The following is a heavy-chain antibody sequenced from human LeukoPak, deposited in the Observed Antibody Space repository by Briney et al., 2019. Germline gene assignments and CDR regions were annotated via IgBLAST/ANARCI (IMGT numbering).Heavy chain of an antibody. CDR2: IYYSGRP. CDR3: ARVEGSGNNFYPDY. CDR1: GGSISSYY. J-gene: IGHJ4*02. D-gene: IGHD3-10*01. V-gene: IGHV4-59*01. Sequence: SETLCLTCTVSGGSISSYYWSWIRQPPGRGLEWIGYIYYSGRPNYNPSLKSRVTMSIDTSKNQFSLKLSSVTAADTAVYYCARVEGSGNNFYPDYWGQGTLVTVFS.